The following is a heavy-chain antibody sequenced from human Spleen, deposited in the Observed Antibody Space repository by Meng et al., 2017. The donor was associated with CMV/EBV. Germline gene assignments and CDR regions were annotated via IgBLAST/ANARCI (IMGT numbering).Heavy chain of an antibody. CDR3: ARQLPQDYYYGMDV. CDR1: GFTFTNAW. CDR2: IKQDGSEE. D-gene: IGHD1-26*01. V-gene: IGHV3-7*01. J-gene: IGHJ6*02. Sequence: GESLKISCAASGFTFTNAWMTWVRQAPGKGLEWVANIKQDGSEEYYVGSVRGRFTISRDNAKNSLYLQMNSLRAEDTAVYYCARQLPQDYYYGMDVWGQGTTVTVSS.